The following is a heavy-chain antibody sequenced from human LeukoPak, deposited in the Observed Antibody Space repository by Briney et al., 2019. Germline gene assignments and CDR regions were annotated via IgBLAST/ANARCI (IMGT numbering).Heavy chain of an antibody. J-gene: IGHJ4*02. D-gene: IGHD1-26*01. CDR2: INPSGGST. V-gene: IGHV1-46*01. Sequence: ASVKVSCKASGYTFTSYYMHWVRQAPGQGLEWMGIINPSGGSTSYAQKFQGRVTMTRDMSTSTVYMELSRLRSDDTAVYYCARGPPWDPHFDYWGQGTLVTVSS. CDR3: ARGPPWDPHFDY. CDR1: GYTFTSYY.